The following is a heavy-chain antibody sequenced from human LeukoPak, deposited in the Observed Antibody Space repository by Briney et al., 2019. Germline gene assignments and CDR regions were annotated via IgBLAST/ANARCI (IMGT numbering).Heavy chain of an antibody. CDR2: IYTSGST. CDR1: GGSISSYY. V-gene: IGHV4-4*09. D-gene: IGHD5-18*01. CDR3: ARLVPSGHSYGYDY. J-gene: IGHJ4*02. Sequence: PSETLSLTCTVSGGSISSYYWSWIRQPPGKGLEWIGYIYTSGSTNYNPSLKSRVTISVDTSKNQFSLKLSSVTAADTAVYYCARLVPSGHSYGYDYWGQGTLVTVSS.